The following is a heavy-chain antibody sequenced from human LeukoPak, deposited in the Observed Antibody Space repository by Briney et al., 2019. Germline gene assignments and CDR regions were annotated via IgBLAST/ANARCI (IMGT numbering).Heavy chain of an antibody. CDR2: ISAYNGNT. CDR1: GYTFTSYG. Sequence: ASVKVSCKASGYTFTSYGISWVRQAPGQGLEWMGWISAYNGNTNYAQELQGRVTMTTDTSTSTAYMELRSLRSDDTAVYYCARAFPYSSGWYYFDYWGQGTLVTVSS. V-gene: IGHV1-18*01. J-gene: IGHJ4*02. CDR3: ARAFPYSSGWYYFDY. D-gene: IGHD6-19*01.